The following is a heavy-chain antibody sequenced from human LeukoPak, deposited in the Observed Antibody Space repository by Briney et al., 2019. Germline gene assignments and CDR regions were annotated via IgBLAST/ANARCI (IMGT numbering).Heavy chain of an antibody. Sequence: GGSLRLSCAASGFTFSSYGMHWVRQAPGKGLEWVAFIRYDGSNKYYADSVKGRFTISRDNSKNTLYLQMNSLRAEDTAVYYCARDKGVESYWFDPWGQGTLVTVSS. V-gene: IGHV3-30*02. CDR2: IRYDGSNK. CDR1: GFTFSSYG. CDR3: ARDKGVESYWFDP. D-gene: IGHD1-1*01. J-gene: IGHJ5*02.